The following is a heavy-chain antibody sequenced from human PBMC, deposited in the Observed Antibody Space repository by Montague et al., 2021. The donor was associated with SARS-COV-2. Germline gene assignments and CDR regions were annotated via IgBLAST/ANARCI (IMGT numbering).Heavy chain of an antibody. CDR2: IDDSGTT. Sequence: SETLSLTCSVSGGSLSTYYWSWIRQPPGKGLEWIGNIDDSGTTRXXPSXRSRATISLDLSKNQFSLDLNSVTAADTAVYYCARNAYNHYGLDVWGQGTTVTVSS. CDR1: GGSLSTYY. J-gene: IGHJ6*02. CDR3: ARNAYNHYGLDV. V-gene: IGHV4-59*08.